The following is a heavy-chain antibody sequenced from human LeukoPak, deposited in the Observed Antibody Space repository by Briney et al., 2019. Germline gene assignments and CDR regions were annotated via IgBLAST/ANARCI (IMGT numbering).Heavy chain of an antibody. V-gene: IGHV3-23*01. Sequence: GRSLRLSCAASGFTFSNYGIHWVRQAPGKGLEWASAISGSGGSTYYADSVKGRFTISRDNSKNTLYLQMNSLRAEDTAVYYCAKSGRYSSGWYAAFDIWGQGTMVTVSS. J-gene: IGHJ3*02. CDR2: ISGSGGST. CDR3: AKSGRYSSGWYAAFDI. CDR1: GFTFSNYG. D-gene: IGHD6-19*01.